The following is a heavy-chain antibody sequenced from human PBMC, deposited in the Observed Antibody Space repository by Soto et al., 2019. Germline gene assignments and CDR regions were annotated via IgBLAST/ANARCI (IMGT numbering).Heavy chain of an antibody. CDR3: ARGIAAGQLDP. V-gene: IGHV1-3*01. J-gene: IGHJ5*02. Sequence: ASVKVSCKASGYTFTRYTMNWVRQAPGQRLEWMGWINPDNGNTKSSQKFQDRVIITRDTSASTAYMDLSSLRSEDTAVYYCARGIAAGQLDPWGQGTLVTVSS. CDR1: GYTFTRYT. CDR2: INPDNGNT. D-gene: IGHD6-13*01.